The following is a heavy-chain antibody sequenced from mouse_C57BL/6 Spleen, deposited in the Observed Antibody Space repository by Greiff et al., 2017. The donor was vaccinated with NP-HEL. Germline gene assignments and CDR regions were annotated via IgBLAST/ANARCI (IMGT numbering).Heavy chain of an antibody. Sequence: VQLQQPGAELVKPGASVKMSCKASGYTFTSYWITWVKQRPGQGPEWIGDIYPGSGSTNYNEKFKSKATLTVDTSSSTAYMQLSSLTSEDSAVYYCARSGGRYFDVWGTGTTVTVSS. CDR3: ARSGGRYFDV. CDR2: IYPGSGST. V-gene: IGHV1-55*01. J-gene: IGHJ1*03. CDR1: GYTFTSYW.